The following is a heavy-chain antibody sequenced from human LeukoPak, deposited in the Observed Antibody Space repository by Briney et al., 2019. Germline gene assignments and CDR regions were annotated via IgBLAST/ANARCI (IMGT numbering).Heavy chain of an antibody. V-gene: IGHV3-23*01. CDR3: AREKYAYGSGSYYPLDY. D-gene: IGHD3-10*01. J-gene: IGHJ4*02. CDR1: GFTFSSYA. Sequence: GGSLRLSCAASGFTFSSYAMSWVRQAPGKGLEWVSAISGSGGSTYYADSVKGRFTISRDNSKNTLYLQVNSLRAEDTAVYYCAREKYAYGSGSYYPLDYWGQGTLVTVSS. CDR2: ISGSGGST.